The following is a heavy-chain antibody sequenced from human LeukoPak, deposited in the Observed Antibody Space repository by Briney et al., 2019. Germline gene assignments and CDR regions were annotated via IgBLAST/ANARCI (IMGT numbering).Heavy chain of an antibody. J-gene: IGHJ1*01. CDR1: GGSFSGYY. Sequence: KASETLSLTCAVYGGSFSGYYWSWIRQPPGKGLEWIGEINHSGSTNYNPSLKSRVTISVDTSKNQFSLKLSSVTAADTAVYYCAREGPRYSSGWYRYFQHWGQGTLVTVSS. D-gene: IGHD6-19*01. V-gene: IGHV4-34*01. CDR2: INHSGST. CDR3: AREGPRYSSGWYRYFQH.